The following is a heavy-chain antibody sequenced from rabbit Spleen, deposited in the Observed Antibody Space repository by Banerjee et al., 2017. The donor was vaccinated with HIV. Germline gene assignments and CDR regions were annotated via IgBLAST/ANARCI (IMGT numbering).Heavy chain of an antibody. D-gene: IGHD4-2*01. V-gene: IGHV1S45*01. CDR3: ARDAAGREDFNL. J-gene: IGHJ4*01. Sequence: QEQLEGSGGGLVKPGGTLTLTCKASGFDLSQNYVMCWVRQAPGKGLEWIACIDVGRSSNIYYASWAKGQFTISKTSSTTVTLQMTSLSAADTAAYFCARDAAGREDFNLWGPGTLVTVS. CDR2: IDVGRSSNI. CDR1: GFDLSQNYV.